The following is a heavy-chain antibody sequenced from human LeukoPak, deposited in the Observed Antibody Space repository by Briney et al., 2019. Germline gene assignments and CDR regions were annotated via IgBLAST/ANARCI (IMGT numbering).Heavy chain of an antibody. CDR1: EFTFSTYA. Sequence: GGSLRLSCAASEFTFSTYAMSWVRQPPGKGLEWVATISGGGGNTYYADSVKGRFTISRDNTQNALCLKMDSLRAEDTAVYYCATYSRSFEYWGQGTLVTVSS. J-gene: IGHJ4*02. CDR2: ISGGGGNT. CDR3: ATYSRSFEY. V-gene: IGHV3-23*01. D-gene: IGHD1-26*01.